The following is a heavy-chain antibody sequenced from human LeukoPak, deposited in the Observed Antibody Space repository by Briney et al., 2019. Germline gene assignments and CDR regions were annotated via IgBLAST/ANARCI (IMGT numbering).Heavy chain of an antibody. CDR3: ASVVVVAANDAFDI. V-gene: IGHV1-2*02. D-gene: IGHD2-15*01. CDR1: GYTFTGYY. CDR2: INPNSGGK. Sequence: ASVTVSCKSSGYTFTGYYMHWVRQAPGQGLEWMGWINPNSGGKNYAQKFQGRVTMIRDTSISTAYMEVSRLTSDDTAVYYCASVVVVAANDAFDIWGQGTLVTVSS. J-gene: IGHJ3*02.